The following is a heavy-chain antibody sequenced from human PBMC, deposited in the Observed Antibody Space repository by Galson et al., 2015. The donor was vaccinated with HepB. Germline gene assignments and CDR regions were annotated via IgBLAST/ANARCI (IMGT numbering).Heavy chain of an antibody. CDR2: ISDSGRT. CDR3: AREVNVAGATDRFDI. V-gene: IGHV4-31*03. J-gene: IGHJ3*02. CDR1: GGSISSNNYF. D-gene: IGHD6-19*01. Sequence: TLSLTCSVSGGSISSNNYFWSWIRQHPENGLEWIAYISDSGRTYSHPSLKSRVSMSIATSQNQFSLKLTSVTAADSAVYYCAREVNVAGATDRFDIWGQGTLVTVSS.